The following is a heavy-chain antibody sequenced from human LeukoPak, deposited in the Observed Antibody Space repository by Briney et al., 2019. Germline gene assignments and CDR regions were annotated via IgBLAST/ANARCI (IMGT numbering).Heavy chain of an antibody. D-gene: IGHD3-10*01. Sequence: SVKVSCKASGGTFSSYAISWVRQAPGQGLEWMGGIIPIFGTANYAQKFQGRVTITADESTSTAYMELSSLRSEDTAVYYCARDYYGSGPHTEYYFDYWGQGTLVTVSS. CDR3: ARDYYGSGPHTEYYFDY. CDR1: GGTFSSYA. CDR2: IIPIFGTA. V-gene: IGHV1-69*13. J-gene: IGHJ4*02.